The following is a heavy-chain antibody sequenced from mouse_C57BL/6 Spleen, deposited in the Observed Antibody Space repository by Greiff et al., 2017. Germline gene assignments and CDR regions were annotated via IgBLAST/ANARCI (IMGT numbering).Heavy chain of an antibody. CDR2: IHPNSGST. V-gene: IGHV1-64*01. CDR1: GYTFTSYW. CDR3: AGIYYDYEWYFDV. D-gene: IGHD2-4*01. J-gene: IGHJ1*03. Sequence: QVQLQQSGAELVKPGASVKLSCKASGYTFTSYWMHWVKQRPGQGLEWIGMIHPNSGSTNYNEKFKSKATLTVDKSSSTAYMQLSSLTSEDSAVYYCAGIYYDYEWYFDVWGTGTTVTVSS.